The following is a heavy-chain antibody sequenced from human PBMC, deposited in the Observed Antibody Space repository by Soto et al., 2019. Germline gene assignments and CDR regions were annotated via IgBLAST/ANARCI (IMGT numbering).Heavy chain of an antibody. Sequence: RRLSCADSGFTFSSYAMTWVRQAPGKGLEWVSVISGSGGSAYYADSIKGRFTISRDNSKNTLYLQMNSLRAEDTAIYYCAKYSGSFYYFDCWGQGTLVTVSS. J-gene: IGHJ4*02. CDR1: GFTFSSYA. CDR2: ISGSGGSA. V-gene: IGHV3-23*01. CDR3: AKYSGSFYYFDC. D-gene: IGHD1-26*01.